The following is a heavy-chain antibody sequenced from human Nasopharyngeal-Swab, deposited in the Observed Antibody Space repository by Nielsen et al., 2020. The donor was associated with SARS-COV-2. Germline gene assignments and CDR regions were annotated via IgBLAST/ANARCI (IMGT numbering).Heavy chain of an antibody. Sequence: VRQAPGKGLEWVSSISSSSYIYYADSVKGRFTISRDNAKNSLYLQMNSLRAEDTAVYYCARDRWFGEFLSFDYWGQGTLVPSPQ. CDR3: ARDRWFGEFLSFDY. D-gene: IGHD3-10*01. V-gene: IGHV3-69-1*01. CDR2: ISSSSYI. J-gene: IGHJ4*02.